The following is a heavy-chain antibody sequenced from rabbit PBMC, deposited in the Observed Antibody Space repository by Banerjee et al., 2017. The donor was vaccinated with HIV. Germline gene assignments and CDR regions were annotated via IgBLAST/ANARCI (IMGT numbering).Heavy chain of an antibody. D-gene: IGHD6-1*01. V-gene: IGHV1S45*01. CDR3: ARSPSAVNTYGASFNL. CDR2: VYGGGGVST. CDR1: GFSFSSSNW. Sequence: QEQLEESGGDLVKPGASLTLTCTASGFSFSSSNWICWVRQAPGKGLEWIACVYGGGGVSTGYASWAKGRFTSSKTSSTTVTLQMTSLTAADTATYFCARSPSAVNTYGASFNLWGQGTLVTVS. J-gene: IGHJ4*01.